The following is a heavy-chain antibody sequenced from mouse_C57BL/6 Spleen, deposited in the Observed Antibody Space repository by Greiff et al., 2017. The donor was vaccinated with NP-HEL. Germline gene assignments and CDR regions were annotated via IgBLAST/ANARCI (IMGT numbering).Heavy chain of an antibody. CDR2: IDPSDSYT. J-gene: IGHJ4*01. D-gene: IGHD2-3*01. V-gene: IGHV1-59*01. Sequence: VQLQQSGAELVRPGTSVKLSCKASGYTFTSYWMHWVKQRPGQGLEWIGVIDPSDSYTNYNQKFKGKATMTVDTSSSTAYMQLSSLTSEDSAVYYCAPSTYGYYLRAMDYWGQGTAVTDSS. CDR1: GYTFTSYW. CDR3: APSTYGYYLRAMDY.